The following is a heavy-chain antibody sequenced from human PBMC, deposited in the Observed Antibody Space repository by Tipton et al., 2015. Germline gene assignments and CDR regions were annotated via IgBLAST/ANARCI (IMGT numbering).Heavy chain of an antibody. CDR2: ISYDGSEE. Sequence: SLRLSCAASGFSFSNFGMHWVRRAPGKGLEWVAFISYDGSEEYYADSLKGRFTISRDNSKDTLYLQMTSLRAEDTAVYYCATPGDTAMVTSLGAVCCWGQGTLVTVSS. CDR1: GFSFSNFG. CDR3: ATPGDTAMVTSLGAVCC. V-gene: IGHV3-30*03. D-gene: IGHD5-18*01. J-gene: IGHJ4*02.